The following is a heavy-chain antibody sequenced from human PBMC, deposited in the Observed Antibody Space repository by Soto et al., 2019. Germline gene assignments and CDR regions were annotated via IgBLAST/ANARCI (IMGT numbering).Heavy chain of an antibody. J-gene: IGHJ4*02. V-gene: IGHV4-30-2*01. CDR3: ARDCSGGSCYLV. D-gene: IGHD2-15*01. CDR1: GGSISSGGYS. CDR2: IYHSGST. Sequence: TLSLTSAVSGGSISSGGYSWSWIRQPPGKGLEWIGYIYHSGSTYYNPSLKSRVTISVDRSKNQFSLKLSSVTAADTAVYYCARDCSGGSCYLVWGQGTLVTVSS.